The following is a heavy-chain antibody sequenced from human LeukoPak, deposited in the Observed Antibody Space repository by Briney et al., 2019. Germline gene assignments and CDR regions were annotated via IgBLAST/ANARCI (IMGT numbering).Heavy chain of an antibody. J-gene: IGHJ4*02. CDR1: GFTVSSNY. V-gene: IGHV3-23*01. D-gene: IGHD6-19*01. Sequence: GGSLRLSCAASGFTVSSNYMSWVRQAPGKGLEWVSGVTGSGGSTSYEDSVKGRFTISRDNSKDTLYLQMNSLRAEDTAVYYCAKEYSSGWYGPLDSWGQGALVTVSS. CDR3: AKEYSSGWYGPLDS. CDR2: VTGSGGST.